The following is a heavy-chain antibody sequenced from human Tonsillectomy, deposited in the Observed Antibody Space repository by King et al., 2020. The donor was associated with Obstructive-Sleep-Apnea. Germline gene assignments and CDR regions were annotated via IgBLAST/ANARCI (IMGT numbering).Heavy chain of an antibody. CDR3: ARQGEVDTAMVSPIDY. J-gene: IGHJ4*02. CDR2: IYPGDSDT. V-gene: IGHV5-51*01. D-gene: IGHD5-18*01. Sequence: VQLVESGAEVKKPGESLKISCKGSGYSFTSYWIGGVRQMPGKGLEWMGIIYPGDSDTRYSPSFQGQVTISADKSISTAYLQWSSLKAPDTAMYYCARQGEVDTAMVSPIDYWGQGTLVTVSS. CDR1: GYSFTSYW.